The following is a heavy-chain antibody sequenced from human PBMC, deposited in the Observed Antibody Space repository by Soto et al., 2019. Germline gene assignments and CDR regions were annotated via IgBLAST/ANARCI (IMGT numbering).Heavy chain of an antibody. Sequence: SVKVSCKASGGTFSSYAISWVRQAPGQGLEWMGGIIPIFGTTKHAQKFQGRVTSSADESTSTVYMELSRLTSEDTALYYCARNHYYDSSGYYYFDYWGQGTPVTVSS. CDR1: GGTFSSYA. CDR3: ARNHYYDSSGYYYFDY. D-gene: IGHD3-22*01. CDR2: IIPIFGTT. V-gene: IGHV1-69*13. J-gene: IGHJ4*02.